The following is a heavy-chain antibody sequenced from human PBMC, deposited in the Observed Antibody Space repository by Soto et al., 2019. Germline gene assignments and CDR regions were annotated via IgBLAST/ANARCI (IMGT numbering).Heavy chain of an antibody. J-gene: IGHJ4*02. D-gene: IGHD3-3*01. CDR1: GGSISSSSYY. Sequence: PSETLSLTCTVSGGSISSSSYYWGWIRQPPGKGLEWIGSIYYSGTTYYNPSLKNRVTISVDTSKNQFSLKLSSVTAADTAVYYCARGGWSLDYWGQGILVTVSS. V-gene: IGHV4-39*07. CDR2: IYYSGTT. CDR3: ARGGWSLDY.